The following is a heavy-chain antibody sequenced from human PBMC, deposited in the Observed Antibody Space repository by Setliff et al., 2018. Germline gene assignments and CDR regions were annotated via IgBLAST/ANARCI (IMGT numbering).Heavy chain of an antibody. CDR2: INA. CDR3: ARVDPTYYYGSGLYEDY. J-gene: IGHJ4*02. Sequence: ASVKVSCKTSGYTFTNYDINWVRQAPGRGLEWMGWINAYAQKFRGRVTMTTDASTSTAYMELSRLTSDDTAVYYCARVDPTYYYGSGLYEDYWGQGTLVTVSS. V-gene: IGHV1-18*01. D-gene: IGHD3-10*01. CDR1: GYTFTNYD.